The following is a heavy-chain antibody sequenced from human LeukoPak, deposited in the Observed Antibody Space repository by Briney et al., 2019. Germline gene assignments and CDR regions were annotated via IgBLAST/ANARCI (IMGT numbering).Heavy chain of an antibody. CDR1: GFTFSSYG. CDR3: ASYEVVVPAATVYYYYYYMDV. CDR2: IRYDGSNK. J-gene: IGHJ6*03. Sequence: AGGSLRLSCAASGFTFSSYGMHWVRQAPGKGLEWVAFIRYDGSNKYYADSVKGRFTISRDNSKNTLYLQMNSLRAEDTAVYYCASYEVVVPAATVYYYYYYMDVWGKGTTVTVSS. V-gene: IGHV3-30*02. D-gene: IGHD2-2*01.